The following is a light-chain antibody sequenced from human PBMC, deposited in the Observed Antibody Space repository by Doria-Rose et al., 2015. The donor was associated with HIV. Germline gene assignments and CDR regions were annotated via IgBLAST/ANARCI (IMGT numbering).Light chain of an antibody. Sequence: LTQPPSVSESPGKTVTISCTRGSGSIVSNYVQWYQQRPGSSPTTVIYEDDQRPSGFPDRFSGSIDSSSNSASVTISGLKTEDEADYYCQSYDSTNHVVFGGGTKLTVI. CDR2: EDD. CDR3: QSYDSTNHVV. CDR1: SGSIVSNY. V-gene: IGLV6-57*01. J-gene: IGLJ2*01.